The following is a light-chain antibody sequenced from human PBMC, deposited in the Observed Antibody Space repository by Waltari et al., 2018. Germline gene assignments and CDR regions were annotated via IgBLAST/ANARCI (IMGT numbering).Light chain of an antibody. CDR1: QNIGRY. J-gene: IGKJ1*01. V-gene: IGKV3-20*01. CDR3: QNHERLPAT. Sequence: EIVLTQSPGTLSLSPGERATLSCRASQNIGRYLVWYQQKPGQPPRLLIDEASRRATGIPDRFSGSGYGTDFSLTISRLEPEDFAVYYCQNHERLPATFGQGTKVEIK. CDR2: EAS.